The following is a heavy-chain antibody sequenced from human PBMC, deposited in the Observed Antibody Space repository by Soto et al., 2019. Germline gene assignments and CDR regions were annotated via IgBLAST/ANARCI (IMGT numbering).Heavy chain of an antibody. Sequence: GILRLSGAASGLTFSSYSMIWVGQAPGKGLEWVSGFRTSGDGGTTYYADSVKGRFTISRDNSKNTLFLQMNRLRAEDTAIYYCAKKVNSGSGSQYFDYWGQGTLVTVPS. CDR1: GLTFSSYS. V-gene: IGHV3-23*01. CDR2: FRTSGDGGTT. J-gene: IGHJ4*02. CDR3: AKKVNSGSGSQYFDY. D-gene: IGHD3-10*01.